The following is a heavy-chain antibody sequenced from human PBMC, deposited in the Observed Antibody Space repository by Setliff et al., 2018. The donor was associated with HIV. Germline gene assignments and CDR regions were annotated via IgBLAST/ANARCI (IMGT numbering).Heavy chain of an antibody. CDR1: GGSFSGYY. CDR3: NIYYYYYMDV. J-gene: IGHJ6*03. CDR2: IKHSGST. V-gene: IGHV4-34*01. Sequence: SETLSLTCAVYGGSFSGYYWSWIRQPPGKGLEWIGEIKHSGSTNYNPSLKSRVTISVDTSKNQFSLKLSSVTAADTAVYYCNIYYYYYMDVWGKGTTVTVSS.